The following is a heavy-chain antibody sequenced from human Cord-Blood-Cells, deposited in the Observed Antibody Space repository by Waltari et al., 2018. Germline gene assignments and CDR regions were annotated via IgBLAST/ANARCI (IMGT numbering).Heavy chain of an antibody. CDR2: ISGSGGSK. J-gene: IGHJ4*02. V-gene: IGHV3-23*01. CDR1: GFTFSSYA. CDR3: AKSGQIGDYLFCDY. Sequence: EVQLLESGGGLVQPGGSLRLSCAASGFTFSSYAMSWVRQAPGKGLVWVSAISGSGGSKYYADSVKGRFTISRDNSKNTLYLQMNSLRAEDTAVYYCAKSGQIGDYLFCDYWGQGTLVTVSS. D-gene: IGHD4-17*01.